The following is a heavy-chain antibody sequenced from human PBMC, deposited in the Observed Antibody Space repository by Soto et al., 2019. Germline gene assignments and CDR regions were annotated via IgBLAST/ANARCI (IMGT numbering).Heavy chain of an antibody. CDR2: ISWNSAST. J-gene: IGHJ6*02. V-gene: IGHV3-9*01. CDR3: VKDFRRYTNGLDV. CDR1: GFTYEDFA. D-gene: IGHD5-18*01. Sequence: EVQLEESGGGLVEPGKSLRLSCVVSGFTYEDFAMHWVRQAPGKGLEWVSGISWNSASTGYAESVTGRFTISRDNAKNSLYLQMRNLTGDDTAMYYCVKDFRRYTNGLDVWGPGTSVTVSS.